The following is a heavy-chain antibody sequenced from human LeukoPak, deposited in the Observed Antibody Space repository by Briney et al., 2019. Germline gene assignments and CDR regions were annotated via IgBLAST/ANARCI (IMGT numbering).Heavy chain of an antibody. CDR1: GGSISTYY. CDR3: ARGGGYASPIGY. D-gene: IGHD5-12*01. CDR2: IYHSGST. J-gene: IGHJ4*02. V-gene: IGHV4-59*01. Sequence: PSETLSLTCTLSGGSISTYYWSWIRQPPGKGLEWIGYIYHSGSTNYNPSPKSRVTISVGTSKNQFSLKLSSVTAADTAVYYCARGGGYASPIGYWGQGALVTVSS.